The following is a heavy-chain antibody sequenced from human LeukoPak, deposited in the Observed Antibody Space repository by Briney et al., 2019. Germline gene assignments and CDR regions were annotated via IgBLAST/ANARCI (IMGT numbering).Heavy chain of an antibody. CDR3: ASGSKWPNFDY. Sequence: GGSLRLSCVASGFTFSSYVMSWVRQAPGKGLEWVSIIYSGGSTYYADSVKGRFTISRDNSKNTVYLQMNSLRAEDTAVYYCASGSKWPNFDYWGHGTLVTVSS. D-gene: IGHD3-10*01. V-gene: IGHV3-66*01. CDR1: GFTFSSYV. CDR2: IYSGGST. J-gene: IGHJ4*01.